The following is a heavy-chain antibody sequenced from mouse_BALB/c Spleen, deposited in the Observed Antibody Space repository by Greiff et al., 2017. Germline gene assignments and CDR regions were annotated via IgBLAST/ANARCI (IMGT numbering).Heavy chain of an antibody. J-gene: IGHJ4*01. D-gene: IGHD1-1*01. Sequence: QVHVKQSGAELARPGASVKLSCKASGYTFTSYWMQWVKQRPGQGLEWIGAIYPGDGDTRYTQKFKGKATLTADKSSSTAYMQLSSLASEDSAVYYCARSTTVVARDWGQGTSVTVSS. CDR1: GYTFTSYW. V-gene: IGHV1-87*01. CDR2: IYPGDGDT. CDR3: ARSTTVVARD.